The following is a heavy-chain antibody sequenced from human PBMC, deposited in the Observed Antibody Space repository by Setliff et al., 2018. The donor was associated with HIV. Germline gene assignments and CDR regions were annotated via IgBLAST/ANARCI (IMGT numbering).Heavy chain of an antibody. CDR1: GGSFSGYY. D-gene: IGHD2-15*01. CDR2: INQSGST. V-gene: IGHV4-34*01. Sequence: LSLTCAVYGGSFSGYYWSWIRQPPGKGLEWIGEINQSGSTYYNPSLKSRATKSVDRSKNQFSLNLFHVAPADTAVYHCARSVVGAPRNPYYFDYWGLGLLVTVSS. CDR3: ARSVVGAPRNPYYFDY. J-gene: IGHJ4*02.